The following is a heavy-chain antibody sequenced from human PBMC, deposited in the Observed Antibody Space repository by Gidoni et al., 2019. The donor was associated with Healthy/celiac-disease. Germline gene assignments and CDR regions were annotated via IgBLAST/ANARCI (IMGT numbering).Heavy chain of an antibody. CDR2: IYYSGST. V-gene: IGHV4-39*01. CDR1: GGSISSSSYY. CDR3: ARQKDIVATIDY. D-gene: IGHD5-12*01. Sequence: QLQLQESGPGLVKPSETPSPTCAVSGGSISSSSYYWGWIRQPPGKGLEWIGSIYYSGSTYYNPSLKSRVTISVDTSKNQFSLKLSSVTAADTAVYYCARQKDIVATIDYWGQGTLVTVSS. J-gene: IGHJ4*02.